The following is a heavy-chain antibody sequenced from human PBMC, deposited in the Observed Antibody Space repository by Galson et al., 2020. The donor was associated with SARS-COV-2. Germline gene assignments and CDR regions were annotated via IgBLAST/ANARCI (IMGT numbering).Heavy chain of an antibody. CDR1: GGSVSSSSYY. Sequence: SETLSLTCTVSGGSVSSSSYYWGWIRQPPGKRLEWIGSILHSGNTYYNPSIKSRLTISVDTSKNQFSLRLSSVTAADTAVYYCARSRGYNPYYFDYGGQGTLVTVSS. CDR2: ILHSGNT. CDR3: ARSRGYNPYYFDY. J-gene: IGHJ4*02. D-gene: IGHD5-12*01. V-gene: IGHV4-39*01.